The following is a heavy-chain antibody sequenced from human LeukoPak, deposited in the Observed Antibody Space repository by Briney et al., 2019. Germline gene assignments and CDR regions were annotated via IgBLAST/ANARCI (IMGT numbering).Heavy chain of an antibody. Sequence: SETLSLTCNVSGGSMNGYYWSWIRQPAGKGLEWIGRIYTSGSTNYNPSLKSRVTISVDTSKNQFSLKLSSVTAADTAVYYCARARSPSPYCSSTSCYTGGFDYWGQGTLVTVSS. CDR1: GGSMNGYY. CDR3: ARARSPSPYCSSTSCYTGGFDY. J-gene: IGHJ4*02. V-gene: IGHV4-4*07. D-gene: IGHD2-2*02. CDR2: IYTSGST.